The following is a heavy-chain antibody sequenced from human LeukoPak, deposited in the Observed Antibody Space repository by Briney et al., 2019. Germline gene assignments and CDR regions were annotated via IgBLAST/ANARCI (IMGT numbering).Heavy chain of an antibody. CDR3: AKDGEEDYYDSSGYLY. CDR2: ISASGDVT. J-gene: IGHJ4*02. Sequence: GGSLRLSCAASRFSFSAYPMGWVRRAPGKGLEWVSGISASGDVTFHADPVKGRFTISRDNSKNTLYLQMNSLRAEDTAVYYCAKDGEEDYYDSSGYLYWGQGTLVTVSS. D-gene: IGHD3-22*01. CDR1: RFSFSAYP. V-gene: IGHV3-23*01.